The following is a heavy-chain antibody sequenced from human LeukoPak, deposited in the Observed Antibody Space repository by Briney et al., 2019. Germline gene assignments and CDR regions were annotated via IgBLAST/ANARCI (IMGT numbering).Heavy chain of an antibody. CDR1: GFTFDDYG. V-gene: IGHV3-21*01. D-gene: IGHD6-13*01. CDR2: ISSSSSYI. J-gene: IGHJ4*02. CDR3: ATEGAAAGN. Sequence: GGSLRLSCAASGFTFDDYGMSWVRQAPGKGLEWVSSISSSSSYIYYADSVKGRFTISRDNAKNSLYLQMNSLRAEDTAVYYCATEGAAAGNWGQGTLVTVSS.